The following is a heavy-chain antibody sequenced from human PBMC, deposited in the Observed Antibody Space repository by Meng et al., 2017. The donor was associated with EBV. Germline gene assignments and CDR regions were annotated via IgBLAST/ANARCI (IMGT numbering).Heavy chain of an antibody. Sequence: GKSLKISCAASRFTFSSYSMNWVRQSPGKGLEWVSSISSSSSYISYVDSVKGRFTISRDNAKNSLFLQMNSLRAEDTAVYYCTLPEYCSSTSCPFDYWVQGTLVTFPS. J-gene: IGHJ4*02. V-gene: IGHV3-21*01. CDR2: ISSSSSYI. CDR3: TLPEYCSSTSCPFDY. CDR1: RFTFSSYS. D-gene: IGHD2-2*01.